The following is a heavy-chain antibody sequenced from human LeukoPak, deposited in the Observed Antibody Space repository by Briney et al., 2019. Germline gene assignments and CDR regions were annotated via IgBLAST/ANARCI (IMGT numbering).Heavy chain of an antibody. V-gene: IGHV4-4*09. CDR2: IYTSGNT. Sequence: PSETLSLTCSVSGGSIRSYYWSWIRQPPGKGLEWIGYIYTSGNTNYNPSLKSRVTISVDTSKNQFSLKLSFVTAADTAVYYCARLLSSSWIDSWGQGTLVTVSS. J-gene: IGHJ4*02. CDR1: GGSIRSYY. CDR3: ARLLSSSWIDS. D-gene: IGHD6-13*01.